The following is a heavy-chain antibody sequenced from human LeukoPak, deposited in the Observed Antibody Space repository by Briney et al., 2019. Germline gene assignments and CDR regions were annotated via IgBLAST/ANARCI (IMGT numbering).Heavy chain of an antibody. Sequence: GGSLRLSCAASGFTVSSNYMSWVRQAPGKGLEWVSVLYSGGSIYYAESVKGRFTISRDNSRNTLYLQMNSLRAEDTAVYYFARGTYYDSRGYHFDYWGQGTLVTVSS. CDR2: LYSGGSI. D-gene: IGHD3-22*01. J-gene: IGHJ4*02. V-gene: IGHV3-53*01. CDR3: ARGTYYDSRGYHFDY. CDR1: GFTVSSNY.